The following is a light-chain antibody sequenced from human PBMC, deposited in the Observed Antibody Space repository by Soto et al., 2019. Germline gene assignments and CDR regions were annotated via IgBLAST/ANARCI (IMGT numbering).Light chain of an antibody. CDR1: QSILHRSNNKDF. CDR3: QQSYSTPLT. Sequence: DIVMTQSPASLAVSLGERATINCKSSQSILHRSNNKDFLAWYQQRPGQPPKLLIYWASTRESGVPDRFSGSGSGTDFTLTVSSLQAEDVAVYYCQQSYSTPLTFGGGTKVEL. V-gene: IGKV4-1*01. CDR2: WAS. J-gene: IGKJ4*01.